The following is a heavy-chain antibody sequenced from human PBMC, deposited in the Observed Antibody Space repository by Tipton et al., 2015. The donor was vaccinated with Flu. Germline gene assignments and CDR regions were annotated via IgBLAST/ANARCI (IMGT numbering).Heavy chain of an antibody. CDR2: MYYSGST. Sequence: LSLTCTVSGYSISSGHYWAWIRQPPGKGLEWIATMYYSGSTYYNPSLNSRVTISVDTSENQFSLKVRSVTAADTAVYYCARHAGSSTADAFDIWGQGTLVSVSS. CDR1: GYSISSGHY. CDR3: ARHAGSSTADAFDI. J-gene: IGHJ3*02. D-gene: IGHD6-13*01. V-gene: IGHV4-38-2*02.